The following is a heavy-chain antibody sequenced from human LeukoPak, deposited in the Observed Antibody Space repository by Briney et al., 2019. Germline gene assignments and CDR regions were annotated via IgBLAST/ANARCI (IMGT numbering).Heavy chain of an antibody. CDR1: GFTLSTFD. J-gene: IGHJ5*02. V-gene: IGHV3-21*01. CDR2: ISTSSRYI. D-gene: IGHD2-2*01. CDR3: ARADCSGSTCYLRRSWFDP. Sequence: GGSLRLSCAASGFTLSTFDMNWVRQAPGKGLEWVSSISTSSRYIYYRDSVKGRFTISRDDAKNSLYLQMNSLRVEDTAVYYCARADCSGSTCYLRRSWFDPWGQGSLGSVSS.